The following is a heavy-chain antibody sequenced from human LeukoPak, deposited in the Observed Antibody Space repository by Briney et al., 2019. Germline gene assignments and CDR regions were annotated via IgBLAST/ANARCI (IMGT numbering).Heavy chain of an antibody. CDR3: ARVGLAARLPADQRGWFDP. Sequence: PGGSLRLSCAASGFTFSSYSMNWVRQAPGKGLEWVSSISSSSSYIYYADSVKGRFTISRDNAKNSLYLQMNSLRAEDTAVYYCARVGLAARLPADQRGWFDPWGQGTLVTVSS. CDR1: GFTFSSYS. CDR2: ISSSSSYI. D-gene: IGHD6-6*01. V-gene: IGHV3-21*01. J-gene: IGHJ5*02.